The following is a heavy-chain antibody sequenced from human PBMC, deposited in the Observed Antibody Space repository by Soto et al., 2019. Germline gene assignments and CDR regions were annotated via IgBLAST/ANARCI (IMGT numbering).Heavy chain of an antibody. CDR3: ARATSFLDLDY. Sequence: GGSLRLSCAAFGFIFRDYWMSWVRQAPGKGLEWVASIKQEGSEKYYVESVKGRFTISRDNAKNSLYLEMNSLRAEDTAVYYCARATSFLDLDYWGQGTLVTVSS. V-gene: IGHV3-7*01. J-gene: IGHJ4*02. D-gene: IGHD3-3*01. CDR2: IKQEGSEK. CDR1: GFIFRDYW.